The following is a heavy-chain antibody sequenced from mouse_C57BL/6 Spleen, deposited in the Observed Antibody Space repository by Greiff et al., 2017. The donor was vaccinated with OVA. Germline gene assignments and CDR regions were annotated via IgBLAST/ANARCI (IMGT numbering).Heavy chain of an antibody. CDR2: IYPGSGNT. J-gene: IGHJ4*01. V-gene: IGHV1-81*01. D-gene: IGHD1-1*01. CDR3: GSWYYD. CDR1: GYTFTNYG. Sequence: VQLLESGAELVRPGASVKLSCKASGYTFTNYGISWVKQRPGQGLEWIGEIYPGSGNTYYNEKFKGKATLTADTSSITAYMELRSLTSEDSAVYFGGSWYYDWGQGTTVTVSS.